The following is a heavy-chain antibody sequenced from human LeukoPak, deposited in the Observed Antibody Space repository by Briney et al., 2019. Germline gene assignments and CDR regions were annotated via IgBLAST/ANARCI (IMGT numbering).Heavy chain of an antibody. Sequence: SETLSLTCTVSGGSISSSSYYWGWIRQPPGKGLEWIGSIYYSGSTYYNPSLKSRVTISVDTSKNQFSLKLSSVTAADTAVYYCARVGGLLRQYWYFDLWGRGTLVAVSS. CDR2: IYYSGST. J-gene: IGHJ2*01. CDR1: GGSISSSSYY. CDR3: ARVGGLLRQYWYFDL. V-gene: IGHV4-39*07. D-gene: IGHD3-10*01.